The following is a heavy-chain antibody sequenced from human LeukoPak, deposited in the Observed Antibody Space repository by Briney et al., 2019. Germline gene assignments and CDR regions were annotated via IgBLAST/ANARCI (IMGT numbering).Heavy chain of an antibody. CDR2: INHSGST. J-gene: IGHJ4*02. CDR3: ARDYYDSSGYYLL. Sequence: SETLSLTCAVYGGSFSGYYWSWIRQPPGKGLDGMGEINHSGSTNYNPSLKSRVTISVDTSKNQFSLKLSSVTAADTAVYYCARDYYDSSGYYLLWGQGTLVTVSS. D-gene: IGHD3-22*01. V-gene: IGHV4-34*01. CDR1: GGSFSGYY.